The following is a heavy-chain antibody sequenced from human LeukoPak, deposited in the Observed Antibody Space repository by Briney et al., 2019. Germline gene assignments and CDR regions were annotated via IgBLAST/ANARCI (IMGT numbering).Heavy chain of an antibody. CDR1: GFTFRTYG. Sequence: AGGSPRLSCAASGFTFRTYGMHWVRQAPGKGLEWVAVIWYDGSNRDYVESVKGRFTISRDNSKSTLYLQMNSLRADDTAVYYCAGPTYGDHPLGSTGMDLWGQGTTVIVSS. CDR2: IWYDGSNR. V-gene: IGHV3-33*03. J-gene: IGHJ6*02. D-gene: IGHD4-17*01. CDR3: AGPTYGDHPLGSTGMDL.